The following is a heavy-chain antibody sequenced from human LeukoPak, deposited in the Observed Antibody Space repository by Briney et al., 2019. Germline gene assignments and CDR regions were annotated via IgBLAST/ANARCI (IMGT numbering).Heavy chain of an antibody. D-gene: IGHD3-22*01. V-gene: IGHV1-2*02. CDR2: INPNSGGT. J-gene: IGHJ4*02. Sequence: ASVKVSCKTSGYTFTDYYMHWVRQAPGQGLEWMGWINPNSGGTNYAQNFQGRVTMTRDTSISTAYMKLSRLKSDDTAVYFCARVRVDTSGYYSETIFDYWGQGTLVTVSS. CDR1: GYTFTDYY. CDR3: ARVRVDTSGYYSETIFDY.